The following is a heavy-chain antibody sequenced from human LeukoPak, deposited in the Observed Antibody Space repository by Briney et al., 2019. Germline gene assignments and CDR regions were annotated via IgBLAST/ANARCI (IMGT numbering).Heavy chain of an antibody. V-gene: IGHV4-30-4*01. J-gene: IGHJ4*02. CDR2: IYYSGST. CDR3: ARVQSQALRYFDWLLDY. CDR1: GGSISSGDYY. Sequence: SQTLSLTCTVSGGSISSGDYYWSWIRQPPGKGPEWIGYIYYSGSTYYNPSLKSRVTISVDTSKNQFSLKLSSVTAADTAVYYCARVQSQALRYFDWLLDYWGQGTLVTVSS. D-gene: IGHD3-9*01.